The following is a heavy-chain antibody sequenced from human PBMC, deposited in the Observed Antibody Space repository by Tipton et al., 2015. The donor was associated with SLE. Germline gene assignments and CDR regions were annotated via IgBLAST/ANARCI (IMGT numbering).Heavy chain of an antibody. J-gene: IGHJ4*02. V-gene: IGHV4-34*01. CDR3: ARASSIAARSYFDY. Sequence: TLSLTCAVYGGSFSGYYWSWIRQPPGKGLEWIGSIYYSESTYYNPSLKSRVTISVDTSKNQFSLKLSSVTAADTAVYYCARASSIAARSYFDYWGQGTLVTVSS. CDR1: GGSFSGYY. D-gene: IGHD6-6*01. CDR2: IYYSEST.